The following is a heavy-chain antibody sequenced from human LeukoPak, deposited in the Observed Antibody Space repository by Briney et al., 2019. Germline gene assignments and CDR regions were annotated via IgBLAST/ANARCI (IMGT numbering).Heavy chain of an antibody. CDR2: SSESAT. CDR1: GFTISRDA. Sequence: PGGFLRLSCVASGFTISRDAMTWVRQAPGKGLEWVSASSESATYYTDSVWGRFTISRDDSKNTLYLQMNSLRGEDTAVYYCAKRRNRNMGAFASWGQGTLVTVS. V-gene: IGHV3-23*01. J-gene: IGHJ4*02. D-gene: IGHD3-16*01. CDR3: AKRRNRNMGAFAS.